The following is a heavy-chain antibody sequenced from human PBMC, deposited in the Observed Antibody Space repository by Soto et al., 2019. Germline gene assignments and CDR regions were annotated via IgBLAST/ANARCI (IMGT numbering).Heavy chain of an antibody. Sequence: SETLSLTCTVSGDSISSYYWKWIRQSAGKGLEWIGRIYASGSTNYSPSLKSRVAMSVDTSNNLFSLKLNSVTAADTAIYYCARDRGYCETTACYLDYWGQGILVTVSS. J-gene: IGHJ4*02. V-gene: IGHV4-4*07. CDR1: GDSISSYY. CDR2: IYASGST. CDR3: ARDRGYCETTACYLDY. D-gene: IGHD2-21*01.